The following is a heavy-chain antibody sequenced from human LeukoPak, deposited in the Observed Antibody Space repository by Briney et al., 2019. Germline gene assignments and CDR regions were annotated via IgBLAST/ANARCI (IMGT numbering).Heavy chain of an antibody. Sequence: GGSLRLSCAASGFTFSNAWMSWVRQAPGKGLEWVGRIKSKTDGGTTDYAAPVKGRFTISRDDSKNTLYLQMNSLRAEDTAVYYCARDRESSSWFYYYGMDVWGQGTTVTVSS. J-gene: IGHJ6*02. CDR3: ARDRESSSWFYYYGMDV. CDR2: IKSKTDGGTT. CDR1: GFTFSNAW. D-gene: IGHD6-13*01. V-gene: IGHV3-15*01.